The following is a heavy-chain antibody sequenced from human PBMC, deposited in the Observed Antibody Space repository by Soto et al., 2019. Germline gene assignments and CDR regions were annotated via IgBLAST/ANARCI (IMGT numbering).Heavy chain of an antibody. J-gene: IGHJ4*02. CDR2: IYYSGST. CDR3: ARALGYCSGGSCYLFDY. V-gene: IGHV4-59*01. Sequence: SETLSLTCTVSVGSISSYYWSWIRQPPGKGLEWIGYIYYSGSTNYNPSLKSRVTISVDTSKNQFSLKLGSVTAADTAVHYCARALGYCSGGSCYLFDYWGQGTLVTVSS. D-gene: IGHD2-15*01. CDR1: VGSISSYY.